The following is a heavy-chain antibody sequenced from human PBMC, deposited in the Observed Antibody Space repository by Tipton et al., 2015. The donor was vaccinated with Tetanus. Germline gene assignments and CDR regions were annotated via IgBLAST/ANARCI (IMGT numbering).Heavy chain of an antibody. V-gene: IGHV3-53*01. J-gene: IGHJ3*02. CDR1: GFTVSSNY. Sequence: SLRLSCAASGFTVSSNYMSWVRQAPGKGLEWVSVIYSGGSTYYADSVKGRFTISRDNSKNTLYLQMNSLRAEDTAVYYCASLSIAFYAFDIWGQGTMVPVSS. D-gene: IGHD2-2*01. CDR3: ASLSIAFYAFDI. CDR2: IYSGGST.